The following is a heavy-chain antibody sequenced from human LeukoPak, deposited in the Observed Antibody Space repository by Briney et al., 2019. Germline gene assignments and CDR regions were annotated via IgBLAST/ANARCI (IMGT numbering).Heavy chain of an antibody. J-gene: IGHJ4*02. CDR2: INPNSGGT. D-gene: IGHD3-22*01. Sequence: ASVKVSCKASGYNFNTYGISWVRQAPGQGLEWMGWINPNSGGTNYAQKFQGRVTMTRDTSISTAYMELSRLRSDDTAVYYCARDRPPYDSSGYPSDYWGQGTLVTVSS. V-gene: IGHV1-2*02. CDR3: ARDRPPYDSSGYPSDY. CDR1: GYNFNTYG.